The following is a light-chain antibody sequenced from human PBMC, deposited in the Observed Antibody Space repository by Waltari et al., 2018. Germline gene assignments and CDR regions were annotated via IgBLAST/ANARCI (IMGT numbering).Light chain of an antibody. CDR1: QRISSW. CDR2: KAS. CDR3: QQYNSKPYT. J-gene: IGKJ2*01. Sequence: DIQMTQSPSTLSASVGDRVTITCRASQRISSWLAWYQQKPGKAPKLLSYKASSLESGVPSRFSGSGSGTEFTLTISSLQPDDFATYNCQQYNSKPYTFGQGTKLDIK. V-gene: IGKV1-5*03.